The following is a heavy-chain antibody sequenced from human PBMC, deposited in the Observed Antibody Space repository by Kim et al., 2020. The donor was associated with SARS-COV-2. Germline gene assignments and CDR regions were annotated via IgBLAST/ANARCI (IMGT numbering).Heavy chain of an antibody. V-gene: IGHV4-4*09. D-gene: IGHD3-22*01. CDR3: ARNYYDSSGGIDY. J-gene: IGHJ4*02. Sequence: YTPSPKSRVTISVDTSKNQFSLKLSSVTAADTAVYYCARNYYDSSGGIDYWGQGTLVTVSS.